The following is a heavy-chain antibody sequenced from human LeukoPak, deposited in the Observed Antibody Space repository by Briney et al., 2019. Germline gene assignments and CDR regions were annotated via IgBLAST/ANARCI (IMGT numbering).Heavy chain of an antibody. CDR3: AREYYGSGRRMLDY. J-gene: IGHJ4*02. CDR1: GGSISSYY. Sequence: SETLSLTCTVSGGSISSYYWSWIRQPPGKGLEWIGYIYYSGSTNYNPSLKSRVTISVDTSKNQFSLKLSSVTAADTAVYYCAREYYGSGRRMLDYWGQGTLVTVSS. CDR2: IYYSGST. D-gene: IGHD3-10*01. V-gene: IGHV4-59*01.